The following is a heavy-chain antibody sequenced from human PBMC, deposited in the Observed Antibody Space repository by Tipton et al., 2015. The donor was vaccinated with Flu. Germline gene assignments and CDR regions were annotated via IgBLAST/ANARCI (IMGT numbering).Heavy chain of an antibody. CDR2: ICPGSP. D-gene: IGHD4-11*01. V-gene: IGHV4-38-2*01. Sequence: TLSLTCSVSGGSIGSPYCGGWVRQPPGKGLEWIGNICPGSPYYNPSLKSRVIISVDTSKNQFSLRVISVTAADTAVYYCARRDYSNYVSDPKNWFDPWGQGTLVTVSS. J-gene: IGHJ5*02. CDR1: GGSIGSPYC. CDR3: ARRDYSNYVSDPKNWFDP.